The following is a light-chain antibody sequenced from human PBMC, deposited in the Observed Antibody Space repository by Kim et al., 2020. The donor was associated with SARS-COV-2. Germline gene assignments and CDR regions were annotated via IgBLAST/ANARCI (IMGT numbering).Light chain of an antibody. V-gene: IGKV3-15*01. J-gene: IGKJ5*01. CDR2: GAS. CDR3: QQYNNWPIT. Sequence: VSPGERASLSCRASQGVSSNLAWYQQKPGQAPRLLIYGASTRATGIPARFSGSASGTEFTLTISSLQSEDFAVYYCQQYNNWPITFGQGTRLEIK. CDR1: QGVSSN.